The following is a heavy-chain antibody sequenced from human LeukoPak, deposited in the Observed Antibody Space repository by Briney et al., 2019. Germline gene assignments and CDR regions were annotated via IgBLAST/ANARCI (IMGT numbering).Heavy chain of an antibody. CDR2: IYTSGST. CDR1: GGSISSYY. CDR3: ARDYYDYSGGNWFDP. Sequence: SETLSLTCTVSGGSISSYYWSWIRQPAGKGLEWIVRIYTSGSTNYNPSLKSRVTMSVDTSKNHFSLKLSSVTAADTAIYYCARDYYDYSGGNWFDPWGQGTLVTVSS. V-gene: IGHV4-4*07. J-gene: IGHJ5*02. D-gene: IGHD3-22*01.